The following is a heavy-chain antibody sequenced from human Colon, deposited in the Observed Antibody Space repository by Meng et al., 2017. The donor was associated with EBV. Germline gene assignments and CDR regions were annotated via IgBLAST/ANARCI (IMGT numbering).Heavy chain of an antibody. J-gene: IGHJ4*02. CDR1: GYTFTRDP. V-gene: IGHV7-4-1*02. D-gene: IGHD6-19*01. CDR2: ISTNTGNP. Sequence: QVELVQSGYELKKPGASVKVSCKASGYTFTRDPMNWVRQAPGQGLEWMGWISTNTGNPTYAQGFTGRFVFSVDTSVSTAYLQISSLKAEDTAVYYCGTLKYTSGFYGPAYWGQGALVTVSS. CDR3: GTLKYTSGFYGPAY.